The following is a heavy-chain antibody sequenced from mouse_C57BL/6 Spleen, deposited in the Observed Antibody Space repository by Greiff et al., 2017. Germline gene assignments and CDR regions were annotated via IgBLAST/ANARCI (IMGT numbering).Heavy chain of an antibody. CDR1: GYAFSSSW. CDR2: IYPGDGDT. V-gene: IGHV1-82*01. CDR3: ARDYGSSYGANFDY. D-gene: IGHD1-1*01. J-gene: IGHJ2*01. Sequence: VKLMESGPELVKPGASVKISCKASGYAFSSSWMNWVKQRPGKGLDWIGRIYPGDGDTNYNGKFKGKATLTADKSSSTAYMQLSSLTSEDSAVYFCARDYGSSYGANFDYWGQGTTLTVSS.